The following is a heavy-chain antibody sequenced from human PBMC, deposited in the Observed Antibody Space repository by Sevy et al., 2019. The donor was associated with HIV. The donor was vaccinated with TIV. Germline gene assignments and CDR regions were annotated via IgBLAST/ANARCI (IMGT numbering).Heavy chain of an antibody. V-gene: IGHV3-23*01. CDR2: ISGSGGST. J-gene: IGHJ6*02. CDR1: GFTFSSYA. CDR3: ARSIVAANPGYYGMDV. D-gene: IGHD1-26*01. Sequence: GGSLRLSCAASGFTFSSYAMSWVRQAPGKGLEWVSAISGSGGSTYYADSVKGRFTISRDNSENTLYLQMNSLRAEDTAVYYWARSIVAANPGYYGMDVWGQGTTVTVSS.